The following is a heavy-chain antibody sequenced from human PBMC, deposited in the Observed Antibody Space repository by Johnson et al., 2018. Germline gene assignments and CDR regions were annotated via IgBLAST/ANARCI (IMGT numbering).Heavy chain of an antibody. Sequence: QVQLVESGGGVVQPGGSLRVSCAASGFTFRTYGMHWVRQAPGKGLELVAAIWPDGSNKYYTDSVKGRFTISRDNSENTLYLQMNSLRAEDTAVYYCARHNNDHDWDYWGQGTLVTVSS. CDR3: ARHNNDHDWDY. J-gene: IGHJ4*02. V-gene: IGHV3-33*01. CDR2: IWPDGSNK. D-gene: IGHD3-3*01. CDR1: GFTFRTYG.